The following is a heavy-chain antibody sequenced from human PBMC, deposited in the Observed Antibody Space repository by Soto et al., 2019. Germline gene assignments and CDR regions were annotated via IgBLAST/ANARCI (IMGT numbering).Heavy chain of an antibody. CDR3: AKDQGSSGPNYYYYYMDV. Sequence: GGSLRLSCAASGFTLSSYAMSWVRQAPGKGLEWVSAISGSGGSTYYADSVKGRFTISRDNSKNTLYLQMNSLRAEDTAVYYCAKDQGSSGPNYYYYYMDVWGKGTTVTVSS. D-gene: IGHD6-6*01. V-gene: IGHV3-23*01. CDR1: GFTLSSYA. CDR2: ISGSGGST. J-gene: IGHJ6*03.